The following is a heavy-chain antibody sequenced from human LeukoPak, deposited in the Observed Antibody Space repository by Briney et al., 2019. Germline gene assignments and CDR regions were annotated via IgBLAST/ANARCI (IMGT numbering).Heavy chain of an antibody. D-gene: IGHD5/OR15-5a*01. J-gene: IGHJ3*02. CDR2: ISSSGSTI. V-gene: IGHV3-11*01. CDR3: AREVYDDAFDI. CDR1: GFTFSDYY. Sequence: GGSLRLSCAASGFTFSDYYMSWIRQAPGKGLEWVPYISSSGSTIYYADSVKGRFTISRDNAKNSLYLQMNSLRAEDTAVYYCAREVYDDAFDIWGQGTMVTVSS.